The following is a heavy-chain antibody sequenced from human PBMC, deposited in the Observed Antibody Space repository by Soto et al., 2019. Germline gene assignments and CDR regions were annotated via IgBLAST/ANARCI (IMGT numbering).Heavy chain of an antibody. J-gene: IGHJ3*01. Sequence: GGSLRLSCAAAGFSFRSYAFHWVRQAPGKGLEWLASVSHGSTKKNYADSVKGRFTISRDNSESAVYLHLNTLRAEDTAVYYCAKDRREYYTDSDAFDFWGQGTMVTASS. CDR2: VSHGSTKK. D-gene: IGHD3-22*01. CDR3: AKDRREYYTDSDAFDF. CDR1: GFSFRSYA. V-gene: IGHV3-30*18.